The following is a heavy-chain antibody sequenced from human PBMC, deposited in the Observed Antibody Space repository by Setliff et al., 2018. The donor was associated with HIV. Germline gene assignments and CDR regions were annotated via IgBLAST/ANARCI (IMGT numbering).Heavy chain of an antibody. CDR1: GGSFSGYF. Sequence: SETLSLTCAVYGGSFSGYFRSWIRQPPGKGLEWIGEINHSGSTNYNPSLKSRVTVSVDTSKNQFSLKLSSVTAADTAVYYCARQGSSSYYYYYSMDVWGQGTTVTVSS. CDR3: ARQGSSSYYYYYSMDV. J-gene: IGHJ6*02. D-gene: IGHD6-6*01. V-gene: IGHV4-34*01. CDR2: INHSGST.